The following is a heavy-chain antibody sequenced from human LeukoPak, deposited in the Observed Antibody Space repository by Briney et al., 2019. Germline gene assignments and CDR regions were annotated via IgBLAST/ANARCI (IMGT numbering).Heavy chain of an antibody. CDR3: ARAPAAAGTIDY. CDR1: GGSFSGSY. D-gene: IGHD6-13*01. V-gene: IGHV4-34*01. J-gene: IGHJ4*02. CDR2: INHSGST. Sequence: SETLSLTCAVYGGSFSGSYWTWIRQPPGKGLEWIGEINHSGSTNYSPSLKSPVTISVDTSTDRFSLNLISVTGADTAVYYCARAPAAAGTIDYWGQGTLVTVSS.